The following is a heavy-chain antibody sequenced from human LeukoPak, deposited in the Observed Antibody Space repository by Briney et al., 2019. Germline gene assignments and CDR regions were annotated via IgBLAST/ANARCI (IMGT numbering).Heavy chain of an antibody. Sequence: GESLKISCKASSYNFRNYWIGWVHQMPGKGLEWMGIIYPGGSETQYMPSFEGQVTISVDESTSTVYLQWSTLKASDTAMYYCARRNYYDVWFDPWGQGTLVTVSS. CDR2: IYPGGSET. CDR3: ARRNYYDVWFDP. V-gene: IGHV5-51*07. CDR1: SYNFRNYW. D-gene: IGHD3-16*01. J-gene: IGHJ5*02.